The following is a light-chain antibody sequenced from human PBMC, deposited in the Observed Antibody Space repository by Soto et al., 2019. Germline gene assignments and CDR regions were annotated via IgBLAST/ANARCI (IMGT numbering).Light chain of an antibody. Sequence: QSVLTQPPSASGTPGQRVTISSSGSSSNIGSNYVYWYQHLPGTAPKLLIYRNNQRPSGVPDRFSGSKSGTSASLAISGLRSEDEADYYCAACDDSLSGPVFGGGTKLTVL. CDR1: SSNIGSNY. CDR2: RNN. CDR3: AACDDSLSGPV. J-gene: IGLJ2*01. V-gene: IGLV1-47*01.